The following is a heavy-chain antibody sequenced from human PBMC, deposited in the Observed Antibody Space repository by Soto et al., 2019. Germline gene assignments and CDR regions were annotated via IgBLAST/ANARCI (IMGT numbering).Heavy chain of an antibody. D-gene: IGHD3-22*01. CDR1: GFTFSSYG. CDR3: ANAPGGTKKWLLLAGWDY. CDR2: ISYDGSNK. J-gene: IGHJ4*02. V-gene: IGHV3-30*18. Sequence: QVPLVESGGGVVQPGRSLRLSCAASGFTFSSYGMHWVRQAPGKGLEWVAVISYDGSNKYYADSVKGRFTISRDNSKNTLYLQMNSLRAEDTAVYYCANAPGGTKKWLLLAGWDYWGQGTLVTVSS.